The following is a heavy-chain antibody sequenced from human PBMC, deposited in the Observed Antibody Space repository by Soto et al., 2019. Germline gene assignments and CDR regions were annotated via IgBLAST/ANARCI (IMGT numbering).Heavy chain of an antibody. CDR1: GYSISSGYY. J-gene: IGHJ5*02. CDR2: IYHSGST. CDR3: ARGSTTVWVNWFDP. V-gene: IGHV4-38-2*01. D-gene: IGHD4-17*01. Sequence: SETLSLTCAVSGYSISSGYYWGWIRQPPGKGLEWIGSIYHSGSTYYNPSLKSRVTISVDTSKNQFSLKLSSVTAADTAVYYCARGSTTVWVNWFDPWGQGTLVTVSS.